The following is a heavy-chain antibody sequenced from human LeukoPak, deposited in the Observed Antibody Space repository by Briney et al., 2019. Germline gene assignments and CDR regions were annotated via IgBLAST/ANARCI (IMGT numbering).Heavy chain of an antibody. J-gene: IGHJ5*02. D-gene: IGHD3-16*01. CDR1: GFTFGSYS. CDR2: ISYDSYNK. V-gene: IGHV3-30-3*01. Sequence: GRSLRLSCAASGFTFGSYSMHWVRQAPGRGLEWVAVISYDSYNKWFAESVKGRFTISRDNSKNTLYLHMNSLRVEDTAVYYCTRVNTYYDVDGWYDPWGQGTLVTVSS. CDR3: TRVNTYYDVDGWYDP.